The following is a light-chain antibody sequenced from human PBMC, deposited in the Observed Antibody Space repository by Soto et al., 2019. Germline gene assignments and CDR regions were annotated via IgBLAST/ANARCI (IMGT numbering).Light chain of an antibody. Sequence: EIVMTQSPATLSVSPGERATLSCRASQSVSSNLAWYQQKPGQAPRLLIYDASNRATGIPARFSGSVSGTDFTLTISSLEPEDFAVYYGQQRSNWPPITFGQGTRLEIK. V-gene: IGKV3-11*01. CDR1: QSVSSN. CDR2: DAS. CDR3: QQRSNWPPIT. J-gene: IGKJ5*01.